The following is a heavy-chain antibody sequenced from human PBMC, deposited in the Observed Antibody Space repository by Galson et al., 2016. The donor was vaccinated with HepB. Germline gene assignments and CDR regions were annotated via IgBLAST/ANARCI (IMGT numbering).Heavy chain of an antibody. V-gene: IGHV1-3*01. CDR1: GYTFTRFA. CDR3: ARGHGTGTTGTGMDV. Sequence: SVKVSCKASGYTFTRFALHWVRQAPGQGLEWMGCINGGKDNRKYSQKFQGRVTFVRDTSATTAYMELSSLTSEDTAVYYCARGHGTGTTGTGMDVWGQGTTVTVSS. CDR2: INGGKDNR. D-gene: IGHD1-1*01. J-gene: IGHJ6*02.